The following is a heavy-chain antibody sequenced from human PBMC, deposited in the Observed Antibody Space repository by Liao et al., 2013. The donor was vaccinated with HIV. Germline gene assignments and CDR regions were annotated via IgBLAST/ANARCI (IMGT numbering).Heavy chain of an antibody. J-gene: IGHJ6*03. Sequence: QLQLQESGPGLVKPSETLSLTCSVSGGSISSYYWSWIRQPPGKGLEWVGYIYFSGRTNYNPSLKSRLTISVDTSRNQFSLQLTSVTAADTAVYYCARDTRGFGDYMDVWGKGDHGHRLL. CDR3: ARDTRGFGDYMDV. CDR2: IYFSGRT. D-gene: IGHD3-10*01. V-gene: IGHV4-59*01. CDR1: GGSISSYY.